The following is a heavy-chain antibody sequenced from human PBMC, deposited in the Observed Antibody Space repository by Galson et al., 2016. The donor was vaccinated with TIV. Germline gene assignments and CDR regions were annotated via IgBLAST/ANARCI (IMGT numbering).Heavy chain of an antibody. V-gene: IGHV3-43D*04. CDR3: VKDRAEAALSGVFDS. J-gene: IGHJ4*02. D-gene: IGHD6-25*01. CDR2: IAWDGVSR. CDR1: GFTVDEYA. Sequence: SLRLSCAASGFTVDEYAMHWVRQVPGRGLEWISLIAWDGVSRFYADSLKGRFVISRDNSKNSLYLVMNSLRPEDTALYYCVKDRAEAALSGVFDSWGQGIFVPVSA.